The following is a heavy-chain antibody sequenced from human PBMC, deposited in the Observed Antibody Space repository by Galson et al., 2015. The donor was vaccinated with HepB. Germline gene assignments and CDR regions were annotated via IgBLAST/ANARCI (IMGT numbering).Heavy chain of an antibody. CDR1: GYTFTSYA. V-gene: IGHV1-3*01. Sequence: SVKVSCKASGYTFTSYAMHWVRQAPGQRLEWMGWINAGNGNTKYSQKFQGRVTITRDTSASTAYMELSSLRSEDTAVYYCARGFVPATATNWFDPWGQGTLVTVSS. D-gene: IGHD2-2*01. CDR3: ARGFVPATATNWFDP. J-gene: IGHJ5*02. CDR2: INAGNGNT.